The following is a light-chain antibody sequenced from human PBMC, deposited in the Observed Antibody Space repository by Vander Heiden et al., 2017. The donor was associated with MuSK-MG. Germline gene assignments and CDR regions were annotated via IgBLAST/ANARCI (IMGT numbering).Light chain of an antibody. J-gene: IGLJ2*01. V-gene: IGLV2-23*02. CDR2: EVT. CDR1: SDDVGSYHL. CDR3: CSYAGSSTVI. Sequence: SALTQPASVSGSPGPSITISCTGASDDVGSYHLVSWYQQHPGKAPKLMIYEVTKRPSGVSNRFSGSKSGNTASLTISGLQAEDEADYYCCSYAGSSTVIFGGGTKLTVL.